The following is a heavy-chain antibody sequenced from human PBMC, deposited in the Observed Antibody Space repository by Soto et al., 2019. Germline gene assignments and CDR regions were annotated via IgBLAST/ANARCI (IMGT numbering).Heavy chain of an antibody. CDR2: IYHSGST. CDR3: ARAGDYVWGSYRPNDAFDI. V-gene: IGHV4-30-2*01. J-gene: IGHJ3*02. D-gene: IGHD3-16*02. Sequence: SETLSLTCTVSGGSISSSSYYWGWIRQPPGKGLEWIGYIYHSGSTYYNPSLKSRVTISVDRSKNQFSLKLSSVTAADTAVYYCARAGDYVWGSYRPNDAFDIWGQGTMVTVSS. CDR1: GGSISSSSYY.